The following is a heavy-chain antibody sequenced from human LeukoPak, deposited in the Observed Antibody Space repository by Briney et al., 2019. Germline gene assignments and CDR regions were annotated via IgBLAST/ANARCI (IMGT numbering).Heavy chain of an antibody. CDR2: MIPIFGTA. D-gene: IGHD3-22*01. V-gene: IGHV1-69*05. Sequence: SVKVSCKASGGTFSSYAISWVRQAPGQGLEWMGGMIPIFGTANYAQKFQGRVTITTDESTSTAYMELSSLRSEDTAVYYCARVGTYYDSSGPLDPWGQGTLVTVSS. CDR1: GGTFSSYA. J-gene: IGHJ5*02. CDR3: ARVGTYYDSSGPLDP.